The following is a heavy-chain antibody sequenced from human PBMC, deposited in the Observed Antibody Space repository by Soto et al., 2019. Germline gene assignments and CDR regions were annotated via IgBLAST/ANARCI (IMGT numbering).Heavy chain of an antibody. V-gene: IGHV3-72*01. CDR1: GFTLSDHY. D-gene: IGHD1-26*01. Sequence: GGSLRLSCAGSGFTLSDHYIDWVRQAPGKGLEWVGRSRDKAQGYSTAYATSVKGRFTISRDDSKSIAYLQMSSLKIEDTGVYFCCRNQWELGPFDYWGQGSLVTVSS. CDR3: CRNQWELGPFDY. J-gene: IGHJ4*02. CDR2: SRDKAQGYST.